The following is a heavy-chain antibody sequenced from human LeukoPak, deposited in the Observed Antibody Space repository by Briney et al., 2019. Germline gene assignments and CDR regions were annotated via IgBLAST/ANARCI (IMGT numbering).Heavy chain of an antibody. CDR3: ALAWFGESRDGLDI. J-gene: IGHJ3*02. D-gene: IGHD3-10*01. CDR1: GFTMRNDF. V-gene: IGHV3-15*01. CDR2: IKSELDGGTT. Sequence: GGSLRLSCAGSGFTMRNDFMTWVRKAPGKGLEWVGRIKSELDGGTTDYAAPVKGRFAISRDSTNTLYLQMNSLKTEDTAIYYCALAWFGESRDGLDIWGHGTTVAVSS.